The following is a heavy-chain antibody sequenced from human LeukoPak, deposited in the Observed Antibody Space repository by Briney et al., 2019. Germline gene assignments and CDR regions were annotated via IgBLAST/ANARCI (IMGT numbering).Heavy chain of an antibody. Sequence: ASVKVSCKASGGTFSSYAISWVRQAPGQGLEWMGWMNPNSGNTGYAQKFQGRVTMTRNTSISTAYMELSSLRSEDTAVYYCARWANWDNWYFDLWGRGTLVTVSS. J-gene: IGHJ2*01. CDR1: GGTFSSYA. CDR3: ARWANWDNWYFDL. V-gene: IGHV1-8*02. CDR2: MNPNSGNT. D-gene: IGHD1/OR15-1a*01.